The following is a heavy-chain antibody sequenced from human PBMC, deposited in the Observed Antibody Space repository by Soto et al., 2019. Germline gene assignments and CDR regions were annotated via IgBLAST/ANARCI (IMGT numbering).Heavy chain of an antibody. V-gene: IGHV1-2*02. Sequence: QVQLVQSGAEVKRPGASVKVSCKPSGYTFTAYYLHRVRQAPGQGLEWMAWSNPNSGGTNYAQKFQGRVTMTRDTSISTAYMDLSGLRSDDTAMYYCARTYDSSGQPSHYFDPWGRGTLVTVSS. J-gene: IGHJ5*02. CDR3: ARTYDSSGQPSHYFDP. CDR1: GYTFTAYY. D-gene: IGHD3-22*01. CDR2: SNPNSGGT.